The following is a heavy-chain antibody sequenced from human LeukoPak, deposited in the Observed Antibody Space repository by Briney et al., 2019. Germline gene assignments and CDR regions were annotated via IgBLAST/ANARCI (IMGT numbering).Heavy chain of an antibody. D-gene: IGHD3-9*01. CDR3: AKFYDILTGYFDY. Sequence: GGSLRLSCAASGFPFSSYAMSWVRQSPGKGLEWVSAISDGNGNTYYAYYADSVRGRFTISRDSSKNTLYLQMNSLRAEDTAVYYCAKFYDILTGYFDYWGQGTLVTVSS. J-gene: IGHJ4*02. CDR2: ISDGNGNTYYA. CDR1: GFPFSSYA. V-gene: IGHV3-23*01.